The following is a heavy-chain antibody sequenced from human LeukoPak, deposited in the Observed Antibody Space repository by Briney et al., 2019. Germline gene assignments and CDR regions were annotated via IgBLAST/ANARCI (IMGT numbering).Heavy chain of an antibody. CDR1: GGSISSGSYY. CDR3: ARETYSSGWYPPYMDV. V-gene: IGHV4-61*02. J-gene: IGHJ6*03. D-gene: IGHD6-19*01. Sequence: SETLSLTCTVSGGSISSGSYYWSWIRQPAGKGLEWIGRIYTSGSTNYNPSLKSRVTISVDTSKNQFSLKLSSVTAADTAVYYCARETYSSGWYPPYMDVWGKGTTVTISS. CDR2: IYTSGST.